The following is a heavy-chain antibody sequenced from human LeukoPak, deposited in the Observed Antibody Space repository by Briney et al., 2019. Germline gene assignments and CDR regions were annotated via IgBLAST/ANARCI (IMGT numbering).Heavy chain of an antibody. CDR1: GFTFSSYA. V-gene: IGHV3-23*01. CDR3: AKDRIYCSSTSCYPNPFDY. CDR2: ISGSGGST. D-gene: IGHD2-2*01. J-gene: IGHJ4*02. Sequence: PGGSLRLSCAASGFTFSSYAMSWVRQAPGKGLEWVSAISGSGGSTYYADSVKGRFTISRDNSKNTLYLQMNSLRAEDTAVYYCAKDRIYCSSTSCYPNPFDYWGQGTLVTVSS.